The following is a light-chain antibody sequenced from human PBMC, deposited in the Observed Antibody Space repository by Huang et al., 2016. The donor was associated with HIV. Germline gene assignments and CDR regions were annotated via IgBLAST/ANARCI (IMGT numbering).Light chain of an antibody. CDR2: GAS. Sequence: EIVLTQSPATLSLSPGERAALSCRATQSIKNNLAWYQQKPGQSPRLLIYGASTRATGIPARLRGSGSGTEFTLTINSLPSEDFAIYYCQQYNNWPPLLTFGGGTKVEIK. V-gene: IGKV3-15*01. CDR1: QSIKNN. CDR3: QQYNNWPPLLT. J-gene: IGKJ4*01.